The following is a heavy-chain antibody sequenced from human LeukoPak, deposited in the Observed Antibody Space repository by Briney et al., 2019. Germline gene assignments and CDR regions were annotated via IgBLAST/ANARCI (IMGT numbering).Heavy chain of an antibody. Sequence: GGSLRLSCAASGFTFDDYGMSWVRQAPGKGLEWVSGINWNGGSTGYADSVKGRFTISRDNAKNSLYLQMNSLRAEDAALYYCARGATDYYDSSGYHYFDYWGQGTLVTVSS. CDR1: GFTFDDYG. D-gene: IGHD3-22*01. J-gene: IGHJ4*02. V-gene: IGHV3-20*04. CDR2: INWNGGST. CDR3: ARGATDYYDSSGYHYFDY.